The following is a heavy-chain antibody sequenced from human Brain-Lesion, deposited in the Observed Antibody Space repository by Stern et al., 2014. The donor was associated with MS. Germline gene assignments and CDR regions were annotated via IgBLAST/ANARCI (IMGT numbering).Heavy chain of an antibody. CDR1: GYSITSAAFS. D-gene: IGHD2-2*01. Sequence: QLQLQESGSELGKPSQTLYLTCSVSGYSITSAAFSWTWIRQAQGKGLEWIGYLYYGGRPLYNPSLRRPVNLSVHTSKHQSCPRLNSVPAADTAVYYCARGRSRVHPPLDPWGQGTLVTVSS. J-gene: IGHJ5*02. CDR2: LYYGGRP. CDR3: ARGRSRVHPPLDP. V-gene: IGHV4-30-2*01.